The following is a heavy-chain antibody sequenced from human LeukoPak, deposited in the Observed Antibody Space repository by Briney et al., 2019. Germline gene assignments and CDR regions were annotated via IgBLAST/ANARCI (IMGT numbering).Heavy chain of an antibody. CDR1: GFTFSNYA. D-gene: IGHD6-19*01. Sequence: PGGSLRLSCVASGFTFSNYAVSWVRQAPGKGLEWLSYITGSSSTIYYADSVKGRFTISRDNAKNSLYLQMNSLRAEDTAVYYCASSSGHLDYWGQGTLVTVSS. J-gene: IGHJ4*02. CDR2: ITGSSSTI. V-gene: IGHV3-48*04. CDR3: ASSSGHLDY.